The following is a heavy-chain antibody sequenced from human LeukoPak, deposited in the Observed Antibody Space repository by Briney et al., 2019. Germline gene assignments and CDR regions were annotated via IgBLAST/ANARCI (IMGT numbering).Heavy chain of an antibody. CDR1: GFXFSSYA. J-gene: IGHJ5*01. CDR3: AKGDSGRSWFDS. V-gene: IGHV3-23*01. D-gene: IGHD3-10*01. Sequence: PGGSLRLSCAASGFXFSSYAISWVRQAPGKGLEWVSVITSSGGNGGSIYYADFVKGRFTISRDNSKNTLYLQMNSLTAEDTAVYYCAKGDSGRSWFDSWGQGTLVTVSS. CDR2: ITSSGGNGGSI.